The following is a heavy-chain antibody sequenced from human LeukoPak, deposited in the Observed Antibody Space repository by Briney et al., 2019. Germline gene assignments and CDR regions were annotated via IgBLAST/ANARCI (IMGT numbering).Heavy chain of an antibody. J-gene: IGHJ6*02. CDR1: GGSISSYY. CDR3: ASLDYYYYGTDV. V-gene: IGHV4-59*08. Sequence: SETLSLACAVSGGSISSYYWSWIRQPPGKGLEWIGYIYYSGSTNYNPSLKSRVTISVDTSKNQFSLKLSSVTAADTAVYYCASLDYYYYGTDVWGQGTTVTVSS. CDR2: IYYSGST.